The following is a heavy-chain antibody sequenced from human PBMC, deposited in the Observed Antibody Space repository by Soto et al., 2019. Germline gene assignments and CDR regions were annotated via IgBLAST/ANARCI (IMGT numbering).Heavy chain of an antibody. V-gene: IGHV1-18*01. Sequence: ASVKVSCKASGYTFTSYGISWVRQAPGQGLEWMGWISAYNGNTNYAQKLQGRVTMTTDTSTSKAYMELRSLRSDDTAVYYCARDTEGRITMVRGVITKGRYFDYWGQGTLVTVSS. CDR3: ARDTEGRITMVRGVITKGRYFDY. CDR1: GYTFTSYG. CDR2: ISAYNGNT. D-gene: IGHD3-10*01. J-gene: IGHJ4*02.